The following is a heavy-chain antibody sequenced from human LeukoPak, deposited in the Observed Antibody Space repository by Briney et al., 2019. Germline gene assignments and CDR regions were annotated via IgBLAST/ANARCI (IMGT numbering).Heavy chain of an antibody. J-gene: IGHJ4*02. CDR3: ARDRGSGSIFDY. Sequence: SETLSLTCTVSGGSISSYYWSWIRQPPGKGLEWIGYIYYSWSTNYNPSLKSRVTISVDTSKNQFSLKLSSVTAADTAVYYCARDRGSGSIFDYWGQGTLVTVSS. CDR1: GGSISSYY. V-gene: IGHV4-59*01. CDR2: IYYSWST. D-gene: IGHD3-10*01.